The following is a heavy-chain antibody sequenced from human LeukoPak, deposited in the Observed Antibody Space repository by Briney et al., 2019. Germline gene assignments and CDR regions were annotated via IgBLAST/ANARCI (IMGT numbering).Heavy chain of an antibody. CDR2: IYTSGST. Sequence: SQTLSLTCTVSGGSISSGSYYWSWIRQPAGKGLEWIGRIYTSGSTNYNPSLKSRVTISVDTSKNQFSLKLSSVTAADTAVYYCARRYYDFWSGYYVDYWGQGTLVTVSS. J-gene: IGHJ4*02. V-gene: IGHV4-61*02. CDR3: ARRYYDFWSGYYVDY. CDR1: GGSISSGSYY. D-gene: IGHD3-3*01.